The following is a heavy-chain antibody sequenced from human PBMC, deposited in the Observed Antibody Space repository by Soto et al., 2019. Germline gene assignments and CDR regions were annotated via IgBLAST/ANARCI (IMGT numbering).Heavy chain of an antibody. CDR2: IYPGDSDT. V-gene: IGHV5-51*01. D-gene: IGHD5-18*01. CDR1: GYSFTSYW. CDR3: ARSGLQLWLHDAFDI. J-gene: IGHJ3*02. Sequence: GESLKISCKGSGYSFTSYWIGWVRQMPGKGLEWMGIIYPGDSDTRYSPSFQGQVTISADKSISTAYLQWSSLKASDTAMYYCARSGLQLWLHDAFDIWGQGTMVTVSS.